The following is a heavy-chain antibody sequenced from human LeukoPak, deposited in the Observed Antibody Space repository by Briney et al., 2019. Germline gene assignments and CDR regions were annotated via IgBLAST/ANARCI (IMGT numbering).Heavy chain of an antibody. Sequence: SETLSLTCTVSGGSISSGDYYWSWIRQPPGKGLEWIGYIYYSGSTYYNPSLKSRVTTSVDTSKNQFSLKLSSVTAADTAVYYRARLLLKDIVVVPAAPADYWGQGTLVTVSS. D-gene: IGHD2-2*01. CDR3: ARLLLKDIVVVPAAPADY. V-gene: IGHV4-30-4*08. J-gene: IGHJ4*02. CDR2: IYYSGST. CDR1: GGSISSGDYY.